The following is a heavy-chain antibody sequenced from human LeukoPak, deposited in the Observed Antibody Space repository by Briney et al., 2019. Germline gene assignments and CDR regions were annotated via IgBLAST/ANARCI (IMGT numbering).Heavy chain of an antibody. CDR1: GYTFTGYY. V-gene: IGHV1-2*02. J-gene: IGHJ4*02. D-gene: IGHD2-2*02. Sequence: ASVKVSCKASGYTFTGYYMHWVRQAPGQGLEWMGWINPNSGGTNYAQKFQGRVTMTRDTSISTAYLELSRLRSDDTAVYYCARDYCSSTSCYSPFDYWGQGTLVTVSS. CDR2: INPNSGGT. CDR3: ARDYCSSTSCYSPFDY.